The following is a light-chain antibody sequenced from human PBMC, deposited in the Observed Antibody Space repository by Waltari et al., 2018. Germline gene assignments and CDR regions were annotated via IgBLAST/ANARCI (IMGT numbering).Light chain of an antibody. CDR2: DVS. CDR3: SSYTSSSTLDVV. V-gene: IGLV2-14*01. CDR1: SSDVGGYNN. Sequence: QSDLTQPASVSGSPGQSITISCTGTSSDVGGYNNVSWYQQHPGKAPKLMIYDVSNRPSGVSYRFSGSKSGNTASLTISGLQAEDEADYYCSSYTSSSTLDVVFGGGTKVTVL. J-gene: IGLJ2*01.